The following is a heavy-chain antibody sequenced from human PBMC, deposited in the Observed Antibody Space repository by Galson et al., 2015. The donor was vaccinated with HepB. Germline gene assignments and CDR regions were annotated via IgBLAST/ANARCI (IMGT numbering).Heavy chain of an antibody. CDR2: FDPEDGET. J-gene: IGHJ3*02. D-gene: IGHD6-19*01. Sequence: SVKVSCKVSGYTLTELSMHWVRQAPGKGLEWMGGFDPEDGETIYAQKFQGRVTMTEDTSTDTAYMELSSLRSEDTAVYYCATSYSSVPLGAFDIWGQGTMVTVSS. CDR3: ATSYSSVPLGAFDI. V-gene: IGHV1-24*01. CDR1: GYTLTELS.